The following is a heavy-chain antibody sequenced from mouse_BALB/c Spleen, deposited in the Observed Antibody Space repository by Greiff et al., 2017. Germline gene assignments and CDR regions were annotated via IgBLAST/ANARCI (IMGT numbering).Heavy chain of an antibody. CDR1: PYSITSGYS. CDR2: IHYSGST. J-gene: IGHJ3*01. V-gene: IGHV3-1*02. Sequence: DVQLQESGPDLVKPSHPPSLTSTVTPYSITSGYSWPWLRQCPGNTLAWMGYIHYSGSTNCNPSLNSRISITRDTSKNQFFLQLNSVTTEDSATYYCARGEYGNYVPAYWGQGALVTVSA. D-gene: IGHD2-10*02. CDR3: ARGEYGNYVPAY.